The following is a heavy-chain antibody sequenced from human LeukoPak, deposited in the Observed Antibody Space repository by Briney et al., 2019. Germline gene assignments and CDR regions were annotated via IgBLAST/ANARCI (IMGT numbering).Heavy chain of an antibody. J-gene: IGHJ4*02. D-gene: IGHD6-19*01. CDR2: IYYSGNT. Sequence: SETLSLTCTVSGGSITRSQYYWGWIRQPPEKGLEWIGTIYYSGNTFYNPSLKSRLTISVDTSKNQFSLKLTSVNAADTAVYYCARHEHKAVAGDTWGQGTLVIVSS. CDR3: ARHEHKAVAGDT. V-gene: IGHV4-39*01. CDR1: GGSITRSQYY.